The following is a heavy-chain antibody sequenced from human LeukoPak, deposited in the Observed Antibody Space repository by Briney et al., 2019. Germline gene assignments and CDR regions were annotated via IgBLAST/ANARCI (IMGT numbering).Heavy chain of an antibody. V-gene: IGHV3-21*01. D-gene: IGHD3-22*01. CDR1: GFSFSSYS. Sequence: GGSLRLSCAASGFSFSSYSMNWVRQAPGKGLEWVSSTSSSSSYIYYADSLKGRFTISRDNAKNSLYLQMNSLRAEDTAVYYCARSGCYYDSSGYYFNWYFDLWGRGTLVTVSS. CDR2: TSSSSSYI. CDR3: ARSGCYYDSSGYYFNWYFDL. J-gene: IGHJ2*01.